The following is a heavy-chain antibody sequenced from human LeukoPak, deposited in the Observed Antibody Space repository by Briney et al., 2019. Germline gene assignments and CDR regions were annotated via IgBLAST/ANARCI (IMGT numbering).Heavy chain of an antibody. D-gene: IGHD5/OR15-5a*01. CDR1: GFPFSGYP. V-gene: IGHV3-30*04. CDR3: VRGVYNNGNMNDY. J-gene: IGHJ4*02. Sequence: GGSLRLSCVASGFPFSGYPMHWVRQIPGKGLDWVAIISDDGGRKFYADSVEGRFTISRDNTKNTLLLQMNSLRAEDTALYYCVRGVYNNGNMNDYWGQGTLVTVSS. CDR2: ISDDGGRK.